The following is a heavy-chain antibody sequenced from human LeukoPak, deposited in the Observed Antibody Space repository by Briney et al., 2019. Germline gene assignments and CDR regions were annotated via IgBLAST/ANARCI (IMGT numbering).Heavy chain of an antibody. CDR2: ISWNSGSI. V-gene: IGHV3-9*01. CDR1: GFTFDDYA. J-gene: IGHJ4*02. Sequence: GGSLRLSCIASGFTFDDYAMHWVRQAPGKGLEWVSGISWNSGSIGYADSVKGRFTISRDNSKNTLHLEVISLTAEDTAVYYCAKDDAWIRFGEWSQGTLVTVSS. D-gene: IGHD3-10*01. CDR3: AKDDAWIRFGE.